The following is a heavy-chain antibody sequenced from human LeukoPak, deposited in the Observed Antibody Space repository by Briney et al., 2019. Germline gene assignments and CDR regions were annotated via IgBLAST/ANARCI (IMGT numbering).Heavy chain of an antibody. CDR3: ARHDNDDDFDY. V-gene: IGHV7-4-1*02. Sequence: ASVKISCKASGYTFIRYAINWLRQVPGQGLEWMGWINMYTANPAYAQGFTERFVFSLDTSVSTAYLEISNLKAEDTAVYYCARHDNDDDFDYWGQGTLVTVSS. CDR2: INMYTANP. CDR1: GYTFIRYA. J-gene: IGHJ4*02. D-gene: IGHD3-16*01.